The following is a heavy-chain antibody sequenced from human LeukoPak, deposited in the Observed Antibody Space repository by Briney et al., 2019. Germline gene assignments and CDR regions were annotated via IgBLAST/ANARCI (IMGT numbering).Heavy chain of an antibody. CDR2: INTNTGNP. CDR1: GYTFTSYA. V-gene: IGHV7-4-1*02. CDR3: ARDSPIVNYDFWSGYLVGFFDP. J-gene: IGHJ5*02. D-gene: IGHD3-3*01. Sequence: ASVKVSCKASGYTFTSYAMNWVRQAPGQGLEWMGWINTNTGNPTYAQGFTGRFVFSLDTSVSTAYLQISSLKTEDTAVYYCARDSPIVNYDFWSGYLVGFFDPWGQGTLVTVSS.